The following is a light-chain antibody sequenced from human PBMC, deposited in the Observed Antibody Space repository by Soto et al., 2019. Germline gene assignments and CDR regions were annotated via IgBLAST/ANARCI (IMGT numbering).Light chain of an antibody. V-gene: IGKV3-11*01. Sequence: EIVLQQSPATLSLSPGERATLSCRASQSVSSLLGWYQQKPGQAPRLLISDASNRATGIPARFSGSGSGTDFTLTISSLEPEDSAVYYCQQRSNWPLTFGGGTKVEIK. CDR3: QQRSNWPLT. CDR1: QSVSSL. J-gene: IGKJ4*01. CDR2: DAS.